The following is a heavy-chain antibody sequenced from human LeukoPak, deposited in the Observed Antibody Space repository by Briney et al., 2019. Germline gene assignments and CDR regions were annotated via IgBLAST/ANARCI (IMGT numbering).Heavy chain of an antibody. D-gene: IGHD3-22*01. V-gene: IGHV4-59*02. J-gene: IGHJ4*02. CDR3: ARETRYYYDSSGYYYIDY. Sequence: SETLSLTCTVSGGSVSGYYWSWIRQPPGKGLEWIGYIYYSGSTNYNPSLKSRVTISVDTSKNQFSLKLSSVTAADTAVYYCARETRYYYDSSGYYYIDYWGQGTLVTVSS. CDR1: GGSVSGYY. CDR2: IYYSGST.